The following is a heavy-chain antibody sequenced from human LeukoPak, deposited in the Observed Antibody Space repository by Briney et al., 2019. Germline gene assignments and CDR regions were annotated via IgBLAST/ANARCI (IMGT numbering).Heavy chain of an antibody. CDR1: GGSFSGYY. CDR3: ARVARYCSSTSCQIWFDP. CDR2: INHSGST. Sequence: PSETLSLTCAVYGGSFSGYYWSWIRQPPGKGLEWIGEINHSGSTNYNPSLKSRVTISVDTSKNQFSLKLSSVTAADTAVYYCARVARYCSSTSCQIWFDPWGQGTLVTVSS. J-gene: IGHJ5*02. V-gene: IGHV4-34*01. D-gene: IGHD2-2*01.